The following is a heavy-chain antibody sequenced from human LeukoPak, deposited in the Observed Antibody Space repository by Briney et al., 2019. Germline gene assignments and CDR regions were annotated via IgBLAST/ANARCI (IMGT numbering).Heavy chain of an antibody. V-gene: IGHV3-21*05. CDR2: ISSSSSYI. D-gene: IGHD3/OR15-3a*01. J-gene: IGHJ5*02. Sequence: GGSLRLSCAASGFTFSSYEMNWVRQAPGKGLEWVSYISSSSSYIYYADSVKGRFTISRDNAKNSLYLQMNSLRAEDTAVYYCARSYIRDWLFFNWFDPWGQGTLVTVSS. CDR3: ARSYIRDWLFFNWFDP. CDR1: GFTFSSYE.